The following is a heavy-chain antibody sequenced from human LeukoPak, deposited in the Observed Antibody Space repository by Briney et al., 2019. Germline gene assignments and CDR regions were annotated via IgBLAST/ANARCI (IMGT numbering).Heavy chain of an antibody. D-gene: IGHD6-6*01. Sequence: PGGSLRLSCAASGFTFSSYAMSWVRKAPGKGLEWVSAISGSGGSTYYADSVKGRFTISRDNSKNTLYLQMNSLRAEYTAVYYCAKGSRGEYSSSSSGDYWGQGTLVTVSS. CDR1: GFTFSSYA. J-gene: IGHJ4*02. CDR2: ISGSGGST. V-gene: IGHV3-23*01. CDR3: AKGSRGEYSSSSSGDY.